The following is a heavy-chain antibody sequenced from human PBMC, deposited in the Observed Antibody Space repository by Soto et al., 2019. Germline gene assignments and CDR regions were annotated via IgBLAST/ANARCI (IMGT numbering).Heavy chain of an antibody. CDR2: LSGSGVNT. Sequence: EVQLFESGGGLEQPGGSLRLSCAASGFTFSSHAMTWVRQAPGKGLEWVSSLSGSGVNTYYADSVKGRFTISRDNSKNTLYLQMNSLRAEDTAVYYCAKGGCSGGNCSPNWFDPWGQGTLVTVSS. D-gene: IGHD2-15*01. CDR3: AKGGCSGGNCSPNWFDP. CDR1: GFTFSSHA. J-gene: IGHJ5*02. V-gene: IGHV3-23*01.